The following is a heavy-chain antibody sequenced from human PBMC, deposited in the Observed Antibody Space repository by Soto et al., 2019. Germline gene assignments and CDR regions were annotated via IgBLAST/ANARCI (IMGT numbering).Heavy chain of an antibody. V-gene: IGHV4-4*02. CDR2: IYHSGST. Sequence: LRRTLSLTCAVSGGSISSSNWWSWVRQPPGKGLEWIGEIYHSGSTNYNPSLKSRVTISVDKSKNQFSLKLSSVTAADTAVYYCARRSYPATGFDYWGQGTPVTVSS. D-gene: IGHD1-26*01. CDR1: GGSISSSNW. J-gene: IGHJ4*02. CDR3: ARRSYPATGFDY.